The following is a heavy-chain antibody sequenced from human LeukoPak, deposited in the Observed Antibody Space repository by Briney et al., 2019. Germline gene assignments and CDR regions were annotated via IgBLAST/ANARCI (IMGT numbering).Heavy chain of an antibody. CDR2: ITGSGGNT. D-gene: IGHD3-9*01. V-gene: IGHV3-23*01. J-gene: IGHJ4*02. CDR3: AKWGDFDVLTGYYVPDF. CDR1: GFTFSNYA. Sequence: GSXRLSCAASGFTFSNYAMSWVRQAPGKGLEWVSAITGSGGNTYYADSVKGRFTISRDNSKNTLYLQMNSLRDEDTAVYYCAKWGDFDVLTGYYVPDFWGQGTLVTVSS.